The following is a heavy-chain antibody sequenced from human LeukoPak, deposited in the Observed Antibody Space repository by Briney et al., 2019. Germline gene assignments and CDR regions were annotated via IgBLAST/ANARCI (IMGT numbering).Heavy chain of an antibody. CDR3: ARGRDIVVVPAAIPSGY. J-gene: IGHJ4*02. CDR2: INPNSGGT. D-gene: IGHD2-2*02. Sequence: ASVKVSCKASGYTFTGYYMHWVRQAPGQGLEWMGWINPNSGGTNYAQKFQGRVTMTRDTSISTAYMELSRLRSDDTAVYYCARGRDIVVVPAAIPSGYWGQGTLVTVSS. CDR1: GYTFTGYY. V-gene: IGHV1-2*02.